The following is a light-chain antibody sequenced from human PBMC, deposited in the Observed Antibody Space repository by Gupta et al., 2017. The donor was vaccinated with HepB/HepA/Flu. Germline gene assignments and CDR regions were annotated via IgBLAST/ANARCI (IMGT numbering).Light chain of an antibody. CDR1: NGAVTSGYY. Sequence: QTVVTQEPSLTVSPGGTVTLTCASSNGAVTSGYYPNWFQQKPGQAPRALIYNTSNKHFWTPARFSGSRRGGKAALTLSGVQHEDEADYCCLLYYSGAQVFGGGTKLTVL. CDR2: NTS. J-gene: IGLJ2*01. CDR3: LLYYSGAQV. V-gene: IGLV7-43*01.